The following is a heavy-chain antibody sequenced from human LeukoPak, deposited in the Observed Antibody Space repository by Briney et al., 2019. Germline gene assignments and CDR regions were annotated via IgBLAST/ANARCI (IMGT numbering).Heavy chain of an antibody. D-gene: IGHD6-19*01. CDR1: GFTFSSYW. Sequence: GGSLRLSCAASGFTFSSYWMSWVRQAPGKGLEWVANIKQDGSEKYYVDSVKGRFTISRDNAKNSLYLQMNSLRAEDTAVYYCARCIAVSYYYYYYMDVWGKGTTVTVSS. CDR2: IKQDGSEK. V-gene: IGHV3-7*01. CDR3: ARCIAVSYYYYYYMDV. J-gene: IGHJ6*03.